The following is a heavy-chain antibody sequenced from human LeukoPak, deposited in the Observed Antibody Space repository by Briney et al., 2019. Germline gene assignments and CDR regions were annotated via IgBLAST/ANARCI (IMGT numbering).Heavy chain of an antibody. CDR1: GFTFSSYA. Sequence: GGSLRLSCAASGFTFSSYAMSWVRQAPGKGLEWVSATRGGGSGTHYADSVKGRFTISRDSSNNTLSLQMNSLRAEDTAVYFCAKDPGLDAFDIWGQGTMVTVSS. CDR3: AKDPGLDAFDI. V-gene: IGHV3-23*01. CDR2: TRGGGSGT. J-gene: IGHJ3*02. D-gene: IGHD3-22*01.